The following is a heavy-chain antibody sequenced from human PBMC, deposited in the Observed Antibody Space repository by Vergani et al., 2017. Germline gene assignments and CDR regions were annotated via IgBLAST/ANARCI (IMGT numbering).Heavy chain of an antibody. V-gene: IGHV3-43*01. CDR3: AKWLPPDYNYFDY. D-gene: IGHD5-12*01. Sequence: EVQLVESGGVVVQPGGSLRLSCAASGFTFDDYPMHWVRQAPGKGLEWVSLISWDGGSTYYADSVKGLFTISRDNSKNSLYLQMNSLRTEDTALYYCAKWLPPDYNYFDYWGQGTLVTVSS. CDR1: GFTFDDYP. CDR2: ISWDGGST. J-gene: IGHJ4*02.